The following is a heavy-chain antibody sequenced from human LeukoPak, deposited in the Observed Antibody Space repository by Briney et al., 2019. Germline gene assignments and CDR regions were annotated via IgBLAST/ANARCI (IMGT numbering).Heavy chain of an antibody. Sequence: SETLSLTCTVSGGSISSTGYYWGWIRQPPGKGLEWIGSISYSGSTYYNPSLKSRVTIPADTSKNQFSLKLSSVTAADTAVYYCAEVTVSDYWGQGTLVTVSS. J-gene: IGHJ4*02. CDR3: AEVTVSDY. CDR2: ISYSGST. V-gene: IGHV4-39*01. D-gene: IGHD5-18*01. CDR1: GGSISSTGYY.